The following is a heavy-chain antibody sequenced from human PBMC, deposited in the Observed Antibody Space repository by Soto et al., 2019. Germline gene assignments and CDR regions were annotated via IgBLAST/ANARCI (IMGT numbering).Heavy chain of an antibody. J-gene: IGHJ6*03. V-gene: IGHV1-69*08. CDR3: ARDPTTKVGYYYYCYMDV. CDR2: IIPILGIA. D-gene: IGHD1-26*01. Sequence: QVQLVQSGAEVKKPGSSVKVSCKASGGTFSSYTISWVRQAPGQGLEWMGRIIPILGIANYAQKFQGRVRITADKSTSTAYMEQSSMRSEHTAVYYCARDPTTKVGYYYYCYMDVWGKGTTVT. CDR1: GGTFSSYT.